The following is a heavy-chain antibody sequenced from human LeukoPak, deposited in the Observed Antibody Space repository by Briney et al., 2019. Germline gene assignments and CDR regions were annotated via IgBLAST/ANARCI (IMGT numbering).Heavy chain of an antibody. Sequence: GSLRLSCAASGFTFSSYSMNWVRQAPGKGLEWVSSISSSSSYIYYADSVKGRFTISRDNAKNSLYLQMNSLRAEDTAVYYCARVSQQNTIFGVVIIRLDAFVIWGQGTMVTVSS. CDR2: ISSSSSYI. CDR1: GFTFSSYS. CDR3: ARVSQQNTIFGVVIIRLDAFVI. J-gene: IGHJ3*02. D-gene: IGHD3-3*01. V-gene: IGHV3-21*01.